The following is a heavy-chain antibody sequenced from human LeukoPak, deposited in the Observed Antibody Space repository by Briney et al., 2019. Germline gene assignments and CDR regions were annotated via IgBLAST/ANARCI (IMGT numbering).Heavy chain of an antibody. Sequence: ASVKVSCKASGYTFTSYAMNWVRQSPGQGLEWMGWINTNTGNPTYAQGFTGRFVFSLDTSVSTAYLQISSLKAEDTAVYYCASLGPGYYDSSGYYVVNQELDYWGQGTLVTVSS. CDR1: GYTFTSYA. D-gene: IGHD3-22*01. J-gene: IGHJ4*02. CDR2: INTNTGNP. CDR3: ASLGPGYYDSSGYYVVNQELDY. V-gene: IGHV7-4-1*02.